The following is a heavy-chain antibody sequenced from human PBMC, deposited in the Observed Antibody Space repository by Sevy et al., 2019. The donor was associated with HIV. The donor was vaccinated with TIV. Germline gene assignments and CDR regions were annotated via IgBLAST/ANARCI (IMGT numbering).Heavy chain of an antibody. J-gene: IGHJ6*02. V-gene: IGHV3-23*01. CDR2: ISGSGGST. CDR3: AKGYCSSTSCYMDYYYYGMDV. Sequence: GGSLRLSCAASGFTFSSYAMSWVRQAPGKGLEWVLAISGSGGSTYYADSVKGRFTISRDNSKNTLYLQMNSLRAEDTAVYYCAKGYCSSTSCYMDYYYYGMDVWGQGTTVTVSS. D-gene: IGHD2-2*02. CDR1: GFTFSSYA.